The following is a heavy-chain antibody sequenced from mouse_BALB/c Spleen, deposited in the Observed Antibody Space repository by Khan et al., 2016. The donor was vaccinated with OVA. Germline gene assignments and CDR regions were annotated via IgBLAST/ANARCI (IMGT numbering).Heavy chain of an antibody. CDR3: SMEWGSWFPY. D-gene: IGHD1-3*01. Sequence: QVQLQQSGTELARPGASVKLSCKASGYIFIDYNINWVKQRTGQGLEWIGEISPGSGNTYYNETFKGKATLTADKSSSTAFMQLSNLTSEDSAVYFCSMEWGSWFPYWGQGTLITVSA. J-gene: IGHJ3*01. CDR1: GYIFIDYN. V-gene: IGHV1-77*01. CDR2: ISPGSGNT.